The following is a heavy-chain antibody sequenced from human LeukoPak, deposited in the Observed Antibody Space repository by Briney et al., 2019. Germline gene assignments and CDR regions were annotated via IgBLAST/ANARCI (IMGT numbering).Heavy chain of an antibody. CDR3: AKDGDYDSSGYYLHAFDI. CDR2: ISGDGGST. J-gene: IGHJ3*02. D-gene: IGHD3-22*01. CDR1: GFTFDDYA. Sequence: PGGSLRLSCAASGFTFDDYAMHWVRQAPGKGLEWVSLISGDGGSTYYADSVKGRFTISRDNSKNSLYLQMNSLRTEDTALYYCAKDGDYDSSGYYLHAFDIWAKGQWSPSLQ. V-gene: IGHV3-43*02.